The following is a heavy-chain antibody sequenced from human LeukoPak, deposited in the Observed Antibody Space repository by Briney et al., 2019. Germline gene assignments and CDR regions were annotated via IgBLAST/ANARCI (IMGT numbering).Heavy chain of an antibody. V-gene: IGHV3-33*01. Sequence: GGSLRLSCAASGFTFSSYGMHWVRQAPGKGLEWVAVIWYDGSNKYYADSVKGRFTISRDNSKNTLYLQMNSLRAEDTAVYYCARDPMATISFFDYWGQGTLVTVSS. CDR3: ARDPMATISFFDY. J-gene: IGHJ4*02. CDR2: IWYDGSNK. CDR1: GFTFSSYG. D-gene: IGHD5-24*01.